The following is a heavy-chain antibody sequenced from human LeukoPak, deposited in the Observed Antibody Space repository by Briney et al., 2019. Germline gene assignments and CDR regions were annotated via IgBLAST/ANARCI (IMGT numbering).Heavy chain of an antibody. V-gene: IGHV3-23*01. Sequence: GGSLRLSCAASGFTFSSYAMSWVRQAPGKGLEWVSVISDSGGSTYYADSGKGRVTISRDNSKNTLYLQLNSLRAEDTAVYYCAKLTGDDFWSGYEYYFDYWGQGTLVTVSS. J-gene: IGHJ4*02. D-gene: IGHD3-3*01. CDR2: ISDSGGST. CDR3: AKLTGDDFWSGYEYYFDY. CDR1: GFTFSSYA.